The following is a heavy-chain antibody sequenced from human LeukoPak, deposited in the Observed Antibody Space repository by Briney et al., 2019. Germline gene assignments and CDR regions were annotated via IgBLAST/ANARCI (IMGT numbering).Heavy chain of an antibody. D-gene: IGHD1-14*01. CDR2: ISSSGSTI. J-gene: IGHJ3*02. Sequence: PGGSLRLSCAASGFTFSSYEMNWVRQAPGKGLEWVSYISSSGSTIYYADSVKGRFTISRDNAKNSLYLQMNSLRAEDTAVYYYARSNLLDAFDIWGQGTMVTVSS. CDR3: ARSNLLDAFDI. CDR1: GFTFSSYE. V-gene: IGHV3-48*03.